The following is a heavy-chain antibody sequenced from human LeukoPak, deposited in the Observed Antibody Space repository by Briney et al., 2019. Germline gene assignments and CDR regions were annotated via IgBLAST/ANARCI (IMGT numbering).Heavy chain of an antibody. CDR2: MNPNSGNT. Sequence: ASVKVSCKASGYTFTSYDINWVRQATGQGLEWMGWMNPNSGNTGYAQKFQGRVTITRNTSISTAYMELSSLRFEDTAVYYCAIGATEDAFDIWGQGTMVTVSS. D-gene: IGHD4/OR15-4a*01. V-gene: IGHV1-8*03. CDR1: GYTFTSYD. J-gene: IGHJ3*02. CDR3: AIGATEDAFDI.